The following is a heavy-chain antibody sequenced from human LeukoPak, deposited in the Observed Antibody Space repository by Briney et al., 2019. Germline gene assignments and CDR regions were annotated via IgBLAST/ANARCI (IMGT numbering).Heavy chain of an antibody. D-gene: IGHD3-22*01. CDR3: ARGLGYYYDSSGYPAL. J-gene: IGHJ4*02. CDR2: INHSGST. Sequence: SETLSLTCAVYGGSFSGYYWSWIPQPPGKGLEWIGEINHSGSTNYNPSLKSRVTISVDTSKNQFSLKLSSVTAADTAVYYCARGLGYYYDSSGYPALWGQGTLVTVSS. V-gene: IGHV4-34*01. CDR1: GGSFSGYY.